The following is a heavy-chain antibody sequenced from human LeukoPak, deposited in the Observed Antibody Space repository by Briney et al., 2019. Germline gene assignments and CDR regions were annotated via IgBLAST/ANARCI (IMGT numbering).Heavy chain of an antibody. Sequence: GGSLRLSCAASGFTFSSYSMNWVRQAPGKGLEWVSSISSSSSYIYYADSVKGRFTISRDNAKNSLYLQMNSLRAEDTAVYYCASRRVLWFGESMGGSFDYWGQGALVTVSS. J-gene: IGHJ4*02. CDR1: GFTFSSYS. CDR3: ASRRVLWFGESMGGSFDY. D-gene: IGHD3-10*01. V-gene: IGHV3-21*01. CDR2: ISSSSSYI.